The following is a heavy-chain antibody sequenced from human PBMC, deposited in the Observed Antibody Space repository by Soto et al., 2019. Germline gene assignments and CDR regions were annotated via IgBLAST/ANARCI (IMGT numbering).Heavy chain of an antibody. J-gene: IGHJ5*02. CDR2: IGTAGDT. CDR1: GFTFSSYD. Sequence: PGGSLRLSCAASGFTFSSYDMHWVRQATGKGLEWVSAIGTAGDTYYPGSVKGRFTISRENAKNSLYPQMNSLRAEDTAVYYCARAAYYDSSGENWFDPWGQGTLVTVSS. D-gene: IGHD3-22*01. CDR3: ARAAYYDSSGENWFDP. V-gene: IGHV3-13*01.